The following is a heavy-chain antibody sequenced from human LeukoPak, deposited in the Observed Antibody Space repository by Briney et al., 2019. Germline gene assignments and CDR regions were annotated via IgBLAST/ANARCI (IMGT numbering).Heavy chain of an antibody. Sequence: GGSLRLSCAASGFTFSSYSMNWVRQAPGKGLEWASSISSSSSYIYYADSVKGRFTISRDSAKNSLYLQMNSLRAEDTAVYYCARDIVVVVAARNYYYYGMDVWGQGTTVTVSS. J-gene: IGHJ6*02. CDR1: GFTFSSYS. CDR3: ARDIVVVVAARNYYYYGMDV. D-gene: IGHD2-15*01. V-gene: IGHV3-21*01. CDR2: ISSSSSYI.